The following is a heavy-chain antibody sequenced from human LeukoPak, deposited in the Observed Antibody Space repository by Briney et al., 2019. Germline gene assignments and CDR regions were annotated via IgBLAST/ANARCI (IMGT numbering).Heavy chain of an antibody. Sequence: ASVKVSCKASGYTFTGYYMHWVRQAPGQGLEWMGWINPNSGGTNYAQKFQGWVTMTRDTSISTAYMELSRLRSDDTAVYYCARAAPYSSGWYGPRWFDPWGQGTLVTVS. CDR1: GYTFTGYY. V-gene: IGHV1-2*04. D-gene: IGHD6-19*01. CDR3: ARAAPYSSGWYGPRWFDP. CDR2: INPNSGGT. J-gene: IGHJ5*02.